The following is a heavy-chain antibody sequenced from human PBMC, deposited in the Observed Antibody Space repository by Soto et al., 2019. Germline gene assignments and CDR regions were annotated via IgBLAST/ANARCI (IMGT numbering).Heavy chain of an antibody. V-gene: IGHV5-10-1*01. D-gene: IGHD2-2*02. J-gene: IGHJ6*02. CDR3: ARQLVVPAAIVSYGMDV. CDR1: GYSFTSYR. CDR2: IDPSDSYT. Sequence: GESLKISCKGSGYSFTSYRISWVRQMPGKGLEWMGRIDPSDSYTNYSPSFQGHVTISADKSISTAYLQWSSLKASDTAMYYCARQLVVPAAIVSYGMDVWGQGTTVTVSS.